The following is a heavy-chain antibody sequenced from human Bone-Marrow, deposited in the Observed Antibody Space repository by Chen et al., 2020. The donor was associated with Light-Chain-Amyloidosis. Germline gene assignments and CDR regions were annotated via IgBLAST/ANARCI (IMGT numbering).Heavy chain of an antibody. V-gene: IGHV3-30*04. CDR2: ISNDGTTT. CDR3: GKGTGSGSFLSAD. D-gene: IGHD1-26*01. J-gene: IGHJ4*02. CDR1: GFTFSDYA. Sequence: GVVQPGRSLRLSCAASGFTFSDYAMHWVRQAPGRGLEWVALISNDGTTTHYSDSVKGRFTXSRXXXXXXXXXXXXXXXXXXXXXXXCGKGTGSGSFLSADWGQGTLVAVTS.